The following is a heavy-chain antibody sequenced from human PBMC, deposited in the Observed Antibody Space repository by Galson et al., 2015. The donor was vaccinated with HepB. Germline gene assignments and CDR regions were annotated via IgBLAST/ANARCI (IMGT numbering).Heavy chain of an antibody. D-gene: IGHD1-26*01. CDR3: ARRPRWELTYYYYYGMDV. Sequence: APGKGLEWVSYISSSSSTIYYADSVKGRFTISRDNAKNSLYLQMNSLRAEDTAVYYCARRPRWELTYYYYYGMDVWGQGTTVTVSS. CDR2: ISSSSSTI. J-gene: IGHJ6*02. V-gene: IGHV3-48*04.